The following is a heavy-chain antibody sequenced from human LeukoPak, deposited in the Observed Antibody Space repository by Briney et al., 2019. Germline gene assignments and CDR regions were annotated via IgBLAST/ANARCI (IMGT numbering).Heavy chain of an antibody. Sequence: GGSLRLSCAASGFTFSSYAMSWVRQAPGKGLEWVSAISGSGGSTYYADSVKGRFTISRDNSKNTLYLQMNSLRAKDTAVYYCAKDHGVTMFVYDAFDIWGQGTMVTVSS. J-gene: IGHJ3*02. CDR1: GFTFSSYA. CDR2: ISGSGGST. CDR3: AKDHGVTMFVYDAFDI. D-gene: IGHD3-10*02. V-gene: IGHV3-23*01.